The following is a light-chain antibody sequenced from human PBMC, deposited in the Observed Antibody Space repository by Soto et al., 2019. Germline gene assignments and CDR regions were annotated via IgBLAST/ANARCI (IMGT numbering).Light chain of an antibody. CDR2: GAS. CDR1: QSVSSN. Sequence: EIVLTQSPGTLSVSPGERATLSCRASQSVSSNLAWYQQKPGQAPSLLIYGASTRATGIPARFSGSGSGTEFTLTISSLQSEDFAVYYCQQYKNWPPFTFGPGTKVDIK. J-gene: IGKJ3*01. CDR3: QQYKNWPPFT. V-gene: IGKV3-15*01.